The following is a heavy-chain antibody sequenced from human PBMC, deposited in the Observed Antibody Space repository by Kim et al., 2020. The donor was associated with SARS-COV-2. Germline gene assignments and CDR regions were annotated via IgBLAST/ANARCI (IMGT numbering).Heavy chain of an antibody. V-gene: IGHV4-39*01. J-gene: IGHJ4*02. D-gene: IGHD3-22*01. CDR2: IYYSGST. CDR3: ARHGGPYTMIVVVRFDY. CDR1: GGSISSSSYY. Sequence: SETLSLTCTVSGGSISSSSYYWGWIRQPPGKGLEWIGSIYYSGSTYYNPSLKSRVTISVDTSKNQFSLKLSSVTAADTAVYYCARHGGPYTMIVVVRFDYWGQGTLVTVSS.